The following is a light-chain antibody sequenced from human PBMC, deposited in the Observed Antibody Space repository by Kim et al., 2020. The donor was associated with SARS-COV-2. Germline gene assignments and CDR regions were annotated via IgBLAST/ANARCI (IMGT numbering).Light chain of an antibody. CDR1: QDIRND. V-gene: IGKV1-17*01. CDR3: LQRSIYPIT. J-gene: IGKJ5*01. Sequence: DIQMTQSPSSLSASVGDRVTITCRASQDIRNDLGWYQQNPGRAPKRLIYGASSLQSGVPSRFSGSGSGTEFTLTISSVQPEDFATYFRLQRSIYPITFGQGTRLESK. CDR2: GAS.